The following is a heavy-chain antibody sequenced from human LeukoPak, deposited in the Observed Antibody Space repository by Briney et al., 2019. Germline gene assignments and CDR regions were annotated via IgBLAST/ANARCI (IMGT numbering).Heavy chain of an antibody. CDR3: ARDGYDILTVYYSLLEY. CDR1: GYILTSYY. J-gene: IGHJ4*02. D-gene: IGHD3-9*01. V-gene: IGHV1-46*01. Sequence: DSGKASCKASGYILTSYYMHCVRQAPGPRLKWMGIMNPSGGSTSYAQKFKGRVTMTRDTSTSTVYMELSSLRSEDTAVYYCARDGYDILTVYYSLLEYWGQGTLVTVSS. CDR2: MNPSGGST.